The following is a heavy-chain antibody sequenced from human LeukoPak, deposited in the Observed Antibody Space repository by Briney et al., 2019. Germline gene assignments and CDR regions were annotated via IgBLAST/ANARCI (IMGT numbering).Heavy chain of an antibody. CDR2: ISSSGSTI. V-gene: IGHV3-48*03. D-gene: IGHD6-19*01. CDR3: ARARGEWPVVFDY. CDR1: GFTFSSYE. J-gene: IGHJ4*02. Sequence: GGSLRLSCAASGFTFSSYEMNWVRQAPGKGLEWVSYISSSGSTIYYADSVKGRFTISRDNAKNSLYLQMNSLRAEDTAVYYCARARGEWPVVFDYWGQGTLVTVS.